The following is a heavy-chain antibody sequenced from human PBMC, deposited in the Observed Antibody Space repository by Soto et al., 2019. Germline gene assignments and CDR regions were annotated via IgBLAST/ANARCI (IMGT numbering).Heavy chain of an antibody. V-gene: IGHV1-3*01. D-gene: IGHD5-12*01. CDR3: AREWLNNFDY. Sequence: EASVKVSCKASGYTFTSYALHWVRQAPGQRLEWMGWINAGNGNTYYSQKFQGRVTITRDTSASTVFMEVSSLKSEDTAVYYCAREWLNNFDYWGQGTLVTVSS. CDR2: INAGNGNT. J-gene: IGHJ4*02. CDR1: GYTFTSYA.